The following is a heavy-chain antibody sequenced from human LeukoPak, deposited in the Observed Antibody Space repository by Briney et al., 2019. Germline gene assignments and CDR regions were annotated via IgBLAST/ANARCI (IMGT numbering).Heavy chain of an antibody. CDR2: IYYSGST. CDR3: ARASITMIVD. Sequence: SETPSLTCTVSGGSISSGDYYWSWIRQPPGKGLEWIGYIYYSGSTYYNPSLKSRVTISVDTSKNQFSLKLSSVTAADTAVYYCARASITMIVDWGQGTLVTVSS. J-gene: IGHJ4*02. D-gene: IGHD3-22*01. V-gene: IGHV4-30-4*08. CDR1: GGSISSGDYY.